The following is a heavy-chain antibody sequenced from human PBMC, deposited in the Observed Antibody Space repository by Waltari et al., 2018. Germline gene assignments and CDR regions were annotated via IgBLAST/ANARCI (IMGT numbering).Heavy chain of an antibody. CDR1: GGSISSGGYY. J-gene: IGHJ4*02. CDR2: VFYSGGT. CDR3: ARGAAGGPCQN. V-gene: IGHV4-39*07. Sequence: QLQLQESGPGLVKPSETLSLSCFVSGGSISSGGYYWGWIRQPPGKGLEWIGSVFYSGGTHRNPSLKSRVSMSLETTNNHFSLRLNSVTAADTAVYYCARGAAGGPCQNWGQGTLVIVSS. D-gene: IGHD6-13*01.